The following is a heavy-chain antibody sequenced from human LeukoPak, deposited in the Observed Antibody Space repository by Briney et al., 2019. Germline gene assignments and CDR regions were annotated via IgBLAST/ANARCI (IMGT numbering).Heavy chain of an antibody. V-gene: IGHV3-23*01. CDR3: ARPPRTSSSSPFDY. J-gene: IGHJ4*02. D-gene: IGHD6-6*01. CDR1: GFTFSSYA. Sequence: PGGSLRLSCAASGFTFSSYATTWVRQAPGKGLEWVSGILANGANTYYGDSVKGRFTISRDNAKNSLYLQMNSLRAEDTAVYYCARPPRTSSSSPFDYWGQGTLVTVSS. CDR2: ILANGANT.